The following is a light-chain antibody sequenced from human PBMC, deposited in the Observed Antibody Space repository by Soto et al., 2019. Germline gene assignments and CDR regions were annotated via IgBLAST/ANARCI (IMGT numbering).Light chain of an antibody. CDR3: HQYASSRT. CDR1: QSVSSRY. V-gene: IGKV3-20*01. CDR2: AAS. J-gene: IGKJ1*01. Sequence: EIVLTQSPVTLSLSPGERATLSCRASQSVSSRYFAWYQQKPGQAPRLLIYAASSRAAGIPARFSGSGSGTDFSLTISRLEPEDFAVYYCHQYASSRTFGPVTKVE.